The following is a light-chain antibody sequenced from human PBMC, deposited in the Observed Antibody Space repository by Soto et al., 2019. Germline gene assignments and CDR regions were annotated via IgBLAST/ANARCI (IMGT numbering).Light chain of an antibody. CDR2: DAS. V-gene: IGKV1-5*01. Sequence: DIQMTQSPSTLSASVGDRVTITCRASQSISSCLAWYQQKPGKAPKLLIYDASSVESGVPSRFSGSGSGTEFTLTISSLQPDDFETYYCQQYNSYSCTFGQGNKVEIK. CDR3: QQYNSYSCT. CDR1: QSISSC. J-gene: IGKJ1*01.